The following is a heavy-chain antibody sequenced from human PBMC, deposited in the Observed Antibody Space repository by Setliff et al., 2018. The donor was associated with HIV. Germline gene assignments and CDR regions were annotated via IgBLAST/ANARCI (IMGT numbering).Heavy chain of an antibody. V-gene: IGHV6-1*01. J-gene: IGHJ6*03. CDR3: ARDLRVRYYYYYMDV. CDR2: TYYRSKWNT. D-gene: IGHD2-21*01. Sequence: SQTLSLTCAISGDSASSNSAAWNWIRQSPSRGLEWLGRTYYRSKWNTDYAVSVESRITINPDTSKNQFSLQLNSVTAADTAVYYCARDLRVRYYYYYMDVWGKGTTVTVSS. CDR1: GDSASSNSAA.